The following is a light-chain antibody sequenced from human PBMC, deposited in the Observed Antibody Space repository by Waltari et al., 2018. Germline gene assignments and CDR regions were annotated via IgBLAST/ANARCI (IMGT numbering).Light chain of an antibody. CDR1: TSDVGSYGL. CDR3: CSYAGRGTYV. CDR2: EVF. V-gene: IGLV2-23*02. Sequence: QSALSQPASVSGTPGQSITISCSGTTSDVGSYGLVSWYQPHPGEAPKLLICEVFKRPPDTSSRFSGAKPGSTASLTISGLQPEDEADYYCCSYAGRGTYVFGSGTKVTVL. J-gene: IGLJ1*01.